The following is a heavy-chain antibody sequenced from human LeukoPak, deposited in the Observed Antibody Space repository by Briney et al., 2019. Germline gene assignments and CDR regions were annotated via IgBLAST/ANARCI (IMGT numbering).Heavy chain of an antibody. Sequence: SETLSLTCTVSGGSISSSSYYWGWIRQPPGKGLEWIGSIYYSGSTYYNPSLKSRVTISVDTSKNQFSLKLSSVTAADTAVYYCASPEIAAAGTFDYWGQGTLVTVSS. V-gene: IGHV4-39*01. CDR1: GGSISSSSYY. J-gene: IGHJ4*02. CDR2: IYYSGST. CDR3: ASPEIAAAGTFDY. D-gene: IGHD6-13*01.